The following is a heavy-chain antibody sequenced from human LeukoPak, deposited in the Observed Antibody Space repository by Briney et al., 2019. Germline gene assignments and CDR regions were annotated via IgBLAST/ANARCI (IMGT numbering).Heavy chain of an antibody. CDR2: IYTSGST. D-gene: IGHD6-13*01. CDR1: GGSISSYY. J-gene: IGHJ4*02. CDR3: ARSHSSSWSKRYFDY. V-gene: IGHV4-4*07. Sequence: QASETLSLTCTVSGGSISSYYWSWIRQPAGKGLEWIGRIYTSGSTNYNPSLKSRVTMSVDTSKNQFSLKLSSVTAADTAVYYCARSHSSSWSKRYFDYWGQGTLVTVSS.